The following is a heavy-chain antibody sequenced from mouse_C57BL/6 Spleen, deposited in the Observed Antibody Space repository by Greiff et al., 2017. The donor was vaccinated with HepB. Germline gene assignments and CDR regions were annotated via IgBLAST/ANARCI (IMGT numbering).Heavy chain of an antibody. Sequence: QVQLQQPGAELVRPGTSVKLSCKASGYTFTSYWMHWVKQRPGQGLEWIGVIDPSDSYTNYNQKFKGKATLTVDTSSSPAYMQLSSLTSEDSEVYYCAIITPGVARYFDVWGTGTTVTVSS. CDR2: IDPSDSYT. V-gene: IGHV1-59*01. D-gene: IGHD1-1*01. J-gene: IGHJ1*03. CDR1: GYTFTSYW. CDR3: AIITPGVARYFDV.